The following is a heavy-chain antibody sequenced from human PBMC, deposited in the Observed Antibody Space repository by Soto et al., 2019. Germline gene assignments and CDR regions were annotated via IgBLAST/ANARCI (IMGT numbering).Heavy chain of an antibody. J-gene: IGHJ4*02. CDR1: GGSISSGDYY. D-gene: IGHD6-13*01. CDR3: ARVQDIAAAAGFVYFDY. CDR2: IYYSGST. Sequence: SETLSLTCTVSGGSISSGDYYWSWIRQPPGKGLEWIGYIYYSGSTYYNQSLKSRVTISVDTSKNQFSLKLSSVTAADTAVYYCARVQDIAAAAGFVYFDYWGQGTLVTVSS. V-gene: IGHV4-30-4*01.